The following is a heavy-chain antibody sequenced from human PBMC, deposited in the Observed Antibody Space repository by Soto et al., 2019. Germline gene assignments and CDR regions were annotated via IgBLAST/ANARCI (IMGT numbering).Heavy chain of an antibody. CDR2: LISSGESP. CDR1: GFTFSTQA. CDR3: GNDLHGSGWSFAQ. V-gene: IGHV3-23*01. Sequence: EVQLLESGGGLVQPGGSLRLSCSASGFTFSTQAMAWVRQAPGKGLEWVSALISSGESPDYADSVKGRFTISRDNYKKTLYLQRKSLRADDAAVYYCGNDLHGSGWSFAQWGQGTVVTVSS. D-gene: IGHD6-19*01. J-gene: IGHJ4*02.